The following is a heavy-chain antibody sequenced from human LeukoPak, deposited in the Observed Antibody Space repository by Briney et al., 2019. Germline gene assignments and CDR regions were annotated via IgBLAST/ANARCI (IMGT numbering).Heavy chain of an antibody. D-gene: IGHD6-19*01. CDR1: GDSVSGNTIA. CDR3: ARHRSGWSFDY. Sequence: SQTLSLTCAISGDSVSGNTIAWNWIRQSPSRGLEWLGRTYYRFKWYNDYALSVKGRITINPDTSKNQFSLQLNSVTPEDTAVYYCARHRSGWSFDYWGQGTLVTVSS. V-gene: IGHV6-1*01. J-gene: IGHJ4*02. CDR2: TYYRFKWYN.